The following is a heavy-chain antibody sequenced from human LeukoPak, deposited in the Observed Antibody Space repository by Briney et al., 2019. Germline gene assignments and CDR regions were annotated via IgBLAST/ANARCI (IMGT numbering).Heavy chain of an antibody. J-gene: IGHJ5*02. CDR1: GGSISSSSYY. D-gene: IGHD6-13*01. V-gene: IGHV4-39*01. CDR2: IYYSGST. Sequence: PSETLSLTCTASGGSISSSSYYWGWIRQPPGKGLEWIGSIYYSGSTYYNPSLKSRVTISVDTSKNQFSLKLSSVTAADTAVYYCARQGDIAAAGPPPWSQGTLVTVSS. CDR3: ARQGDIAAAGPPP.